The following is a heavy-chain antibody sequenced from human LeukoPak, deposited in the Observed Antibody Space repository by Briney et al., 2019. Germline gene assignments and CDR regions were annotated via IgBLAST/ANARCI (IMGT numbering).Heavy chain of an antibody. J-gene: IGHJ4*02. V-gene: IGHV4-34*01. CDR2: INHSGST. D-gene: IGHD3-22*01. CDR3: ARGKIADDSSGYYSDY. CDR1: GGSFSGYY. Sequence: SETLSLTCAVYGGSFSGYYWSWIRQPPGKGLEWIGEINHSGSTNYNPSLKSRVTISVDTPKNQFSLKLSSVTAADTAVYYCARGKIADDSSGYYSDYWGQGTLVTVSS.